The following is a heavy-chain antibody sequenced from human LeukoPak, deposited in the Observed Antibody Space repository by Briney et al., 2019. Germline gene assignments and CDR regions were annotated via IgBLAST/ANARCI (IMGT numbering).Heavy chain of an antibody. J-gene: IGHJ4*02. CDR1: GYTFTGYY. Sequence: ASVKVSCKASGYTFTGYYMHWVRQAPGQGLEWMGWINPNSGGTNYAQKFQGRVTMTRDTSISTAYMELSRLRSDDTAVYYCARDQWEHPPFDYWGQGTLVTVSS. V-gene: IGHV1-2*02. CDR2: INPNSGGT. CDR3: ARDQWEHPPFDY. D-gene: IGHD1-26*01.